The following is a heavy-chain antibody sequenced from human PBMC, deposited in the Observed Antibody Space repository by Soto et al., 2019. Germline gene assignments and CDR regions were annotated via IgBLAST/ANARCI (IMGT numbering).Heavy chain of an antibody. V-gene: IGHV3-30-3*01. CDR2: ISYDGSNK. J-gene: IGHJ4*02. CDR1: GFTFRSYA. CDR3: ARAYEGDYFDY. D-gene: IGHD3-16*01. Sequence: QVQLVESWGGVVQPGRSRRLSCAASGFTFRSYAMHWVRQAPGKGLEWVAVISYDGSNKYYADSVKGRFTISRDNSKNTLYLQMNSLRAEDTAVYYCARAYEGDYFDYWGQGTLVTVSS.